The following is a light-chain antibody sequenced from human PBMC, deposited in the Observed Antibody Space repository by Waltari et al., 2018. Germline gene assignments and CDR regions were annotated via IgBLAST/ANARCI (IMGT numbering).Light chain of an antibody. CDR3: NTRDISGDHLV. V-gene: IGLV2-8*01. J-gene: IGLJ1*01. CDR2: DVN. Sequence: QSALTQPPSASGSPGQSVTISCTGTSTDVGPYNYFAWYQLHPGQAPKPIIYDVNTRPPGVPDRFSGSKSGNTASLTVSGAQAEDEADYYCNTRDISGDHLVFGSGTKVTVL. CDR1: STDVGPYNY.